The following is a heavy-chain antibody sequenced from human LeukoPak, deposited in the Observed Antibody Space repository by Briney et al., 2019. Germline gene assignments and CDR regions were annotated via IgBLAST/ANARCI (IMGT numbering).Heavy chain of an antibody. J-gene: IGHJ5*02. V-gene: IGHV3-23*01. Sequence: GGSLRLSCAASGFTFSSYAMSWVRQAPGKGLEWVSGITGSDGSTYYADSVKGRFTISRDNSKNTLYLQMNSLRAEDTAVYYCASKQGFDPWGQGTLVTVSS. D-gene: IGHD1/OR15-1a*01. CDR1: GFTFSSYA. CDR3: ASKQGFDP. CDR2: ITGSDGST.